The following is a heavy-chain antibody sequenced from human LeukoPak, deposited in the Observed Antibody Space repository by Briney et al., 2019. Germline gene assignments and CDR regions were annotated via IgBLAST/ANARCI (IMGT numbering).Heavy chain of an antibody. CDR3: ARVLNYYGSGSHYNPGWYFDL. V-gene: IGHV4-4*07. CDR2: FYSSGIT. CDR1: GSSVRSFY. Sequence: SETLSLTCTVSGSSVRSFYWNWIRQPAGKGPEWIGRFYSSGITKHNPSLKSRVTMSVDTSKNQFSLRLNSVTAADTAVYYCARVLNYYGSGSHYNPGWYFDLWGRGTLVTVSS. D-gene: IGHD3-10*01. J-gene: IGHJ2*01.